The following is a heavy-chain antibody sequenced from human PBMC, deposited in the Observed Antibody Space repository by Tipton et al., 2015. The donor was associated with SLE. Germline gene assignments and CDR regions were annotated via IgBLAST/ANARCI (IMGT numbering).Heavy chain of an antibody. Sequence: TLSLTCTVSGGSLSSSSYYWGWIRQPPGKGLEWIGYIYYSGSTNYNPSLKSRVTISVDTSKNQFSLKLSSVTAADTAVYYCARGDGYNFDYWGQGTLVTVSS. CDR3: ARGDGYNFDY. D-gene: IGHD5-24*01. J-gene: IGHJ4*02. CDR1: GGSLSSSSYY. CDR2: IYYSGST. V-gene: IGHV4-61*05.